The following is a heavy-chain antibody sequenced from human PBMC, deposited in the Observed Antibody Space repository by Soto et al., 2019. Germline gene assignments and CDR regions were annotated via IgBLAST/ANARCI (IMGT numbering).Heavy chain of an antibody. V-gene: IGHV1-69*12. J-gene: IGHJ4*02. CDR2: IIPIFGTT. CDR1: GGTFSSYA. CDR3: ARDGLLEDITGPDLTKNYFDS. Sequence: QVQLVQSGAEVKKPGSSVKVSCKASGGTFSSYAISWVRQAPGQGLEWMGGIIPIFGTTNYAQKFQGRGTITADESTSTAYMELSSLRSEDTAVYYCARDGLLEDITGPDLTKNYFDSWGQGTLVTVSS. D-gene: IGHD1-20*01.